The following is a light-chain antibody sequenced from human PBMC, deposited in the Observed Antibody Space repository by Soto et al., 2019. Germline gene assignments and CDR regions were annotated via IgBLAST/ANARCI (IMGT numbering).Light chain of an antibody. CDR1: SSNIGANYD. V-gene: IGLV1-40*01. CDR2: NDN. CDR3: QSDDSSRRAWL. J-gene: IGLJ3*02. Sequence: QSVLAQPPSVSGAPGQRVTISCTGSSSNIGANYDVHWYQHLPGTAPKLLISNDNNRPSGVPDRFSGSKSGPSASLGITGLQAEYEADYYCQSDDSSRRAWLFGGGTKVTVL.